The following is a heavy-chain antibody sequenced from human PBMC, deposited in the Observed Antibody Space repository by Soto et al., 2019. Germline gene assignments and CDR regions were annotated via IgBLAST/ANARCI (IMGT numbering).Heavy chain of an antibody. V-gene: IGHV4-34*01. CDR1: GGSFSGYY. CDR3: ARGQATMVRGVIACIYYYDGMDV. J-gene: IGHJ6*02. Sequence: PSEALSLTCAVYGGSFSGYYWSWIRQPPGKGLEWIGEIKHSGSTNYNPSLKSRVTISVDTSKNQFSLKLSSVTAADTAVYYCARGQATMVRGVIACIYYYDGMDVWGQGTTVTVSS. D-gene: IGHD3-10*01. CDR2: IKHSGST.